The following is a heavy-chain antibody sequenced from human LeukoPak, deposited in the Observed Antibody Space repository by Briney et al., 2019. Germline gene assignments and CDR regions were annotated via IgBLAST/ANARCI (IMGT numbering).Heavy chain of an antibody. CDR2: INPNSGGT. CDR3: ARGLVGVAAAGTYPDY. J-gene: IGHJ4*02. D-gene: IGHD6-13*01. V-gene: IGHV1-2*02. CDR1: GYTFTGYY. Sequence: ASVKVSCKASGYTFTGYYMHWVRQAPGQGLEWMGWINPNSGGTNYAQKFQGRVTMTRDTSISTAYMELSRLRSDDTAVYYCARGLVGVAAAGTYPDYWGQGTLVTVSS.